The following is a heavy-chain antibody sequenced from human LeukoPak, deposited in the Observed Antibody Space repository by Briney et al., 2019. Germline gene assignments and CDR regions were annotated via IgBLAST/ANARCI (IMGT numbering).Heavy chain of an antibody. D-gene: IGHD2-15*01. CDR2: IYYSGST. V-gene: IGHV4-30-4*08. Sequence: KASQTLSLTCTVSGSSISSGDYYWSWIRQPPGKGLECIGYIYYSGSTYYNPSLKSRVTISVDTSKNQFSLKLSSVTAADTAVYYCARGVPFYCSGGSCYTILYYFDYWGQGTLVTVSS. CDR3: ARGVPFYCSGGSCYTILYYFDY. CDR1: GSSISSGDYY. J-gene: IGHJ4*02.